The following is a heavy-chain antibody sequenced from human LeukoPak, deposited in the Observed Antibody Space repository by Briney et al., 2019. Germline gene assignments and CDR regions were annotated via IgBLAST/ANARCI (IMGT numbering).Heavy chain of an antibody. V-gene: IGHV1-24*01. CDR3: TTPYIFTGSFDY. CDR1: GYSLTEFC. Sequence: ASVKVSCKVSGYSLTEFCIHWVRQAPGKGLEWMGGSNPEDGEMIYAQRFQGRVIMTEDTSTETAYKELSSLRFEDTAVYYCTTPYIFTGSFDYWGQGSLVTVSS. D-gene: IGHD1-14*01. J-gene: IGHJ4*02. CDR2: SNPEDGEM.